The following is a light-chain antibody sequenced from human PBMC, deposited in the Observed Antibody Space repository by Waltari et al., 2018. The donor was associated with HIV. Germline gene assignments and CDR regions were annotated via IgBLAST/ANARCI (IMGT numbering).Light chain of an antibody. CDR2: SSN. J-gene: IGLJ2*01. Sequence: QTVVTQEPSLSVPPGGTLTLTCSSATGPVSSGHYANWFQQKPGQPPRPLFYSSNRRHSFTPARFSASLVGDRAALTLSSVWPEDQADYFCMLFFRSSYLFGGGTKVTVL. V-gene: IGLV7-43*01. CDR1: TGPVSSGHY. CDR3: MLFFRSSYL.